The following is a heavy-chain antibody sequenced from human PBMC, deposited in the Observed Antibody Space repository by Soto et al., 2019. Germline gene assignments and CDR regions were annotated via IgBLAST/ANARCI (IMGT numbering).Heavy chain of an antibody. D-gene: IGHD6-19*01. CDR2: INHSGST. CDR1: GGSFSGYY. V-gene: IGHV4-34*01. J-gene: IGHJ6*02. CDR3: ARAGYSSVWYPPYYYYGMDV. Sequence: QVQLQQWGAGLLKPSETLSLTCAVYGGSFSGYYWSWIRQPPGKGLEWIGEINHSGSTNYNPSLKSRVTISVDTSKNQCSLKLSSVTAADTAVYYCARAGYSSVWYPPYYYYGMDVWGQGTTVTVSS.